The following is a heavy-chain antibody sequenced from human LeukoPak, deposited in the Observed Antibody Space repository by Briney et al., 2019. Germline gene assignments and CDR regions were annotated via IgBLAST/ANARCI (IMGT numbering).Heavy chain of an antibody. D-gene: IGHD3-10*01. CDR2: ISYDGSNK. J-gene: IGHJ4*02. Sequence: GGSLRLSCAASGFTFSSYAMHWVRQAPGKGLEWVAVISYDGSNKYYADSVKGRFTISRDNYKNTLYLQMNSLRAEDTAVYYCARGAPRRLEWYYYGSGSYLDYWGQGTLVTVSS. CDR1: GFTFSSYA. CDR3: ARGAPRRLEWYYYGSGSYLDY. V-gene: IGHV3-30*04.